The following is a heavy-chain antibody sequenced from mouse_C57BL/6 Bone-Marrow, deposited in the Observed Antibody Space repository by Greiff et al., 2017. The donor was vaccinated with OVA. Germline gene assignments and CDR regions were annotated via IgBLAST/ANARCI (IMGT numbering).Heavy chain of an antibody. D-gene: IGHD2-4*01. J-gene: IGHJ3*01. Sequence: QVQLQQPGAELVKPGASVKMSCKASGYTFTSYWITWVKQRPGQGLEWMGDSYPGSGRSKDNEKFKRKATRTVDTSTRTAYMQTRSLTSEDSAVYYCARCDDYDGGFAYWGQGTLVTVSA. CDR2: SYPGSGRS. V-gene: IGHV1-55*01. CDR1: GYTFTSYW. CDR3: ARCDDYDGGFAY.